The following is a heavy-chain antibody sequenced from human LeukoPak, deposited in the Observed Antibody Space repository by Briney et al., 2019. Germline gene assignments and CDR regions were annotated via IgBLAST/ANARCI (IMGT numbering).Heavy chain of an antibody. Sequence: ASVKVSCKASGYTFTSYDINWVRQATGQGLEWMGWMNPNSGNTGYAQKFQGRVTMTRNTSISTAYMELSSLRAEDTALYFCARDAFASRPHDTGSYYKTDYHYYMDVWGKGTTVTVSS. D-gene: IGHD1-26*01. J-gene: IGHJ6*04. CDR2: MNPNSGNT. CDR3: ARDAFASRPHDTGSYYKTDYHYYMDV. CDR1: GYTFTSYD. V-gene: IGHV1-8*01.